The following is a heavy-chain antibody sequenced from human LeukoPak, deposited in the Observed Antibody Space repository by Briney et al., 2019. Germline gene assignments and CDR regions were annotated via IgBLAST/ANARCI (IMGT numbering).Heavy chain of an antibody. CDR2: IYYSGST. Sequence: SETLSLTCTVSGGSISSYYWSWIRQPPGKGVEWIGYIYYSGSTNYNPSLKSRVTISVDTSKNQFSLKLSSVTAADTAVYYCARTGAAAMHFDYWGQGTLVTVSS. V-gene: IGHV4-59*01. D-gene: IGHD6-13*01. J-gene: IGHJ4*02. CDR3: ARTGAAAMHFDY. CDR1: GGSISSYY.